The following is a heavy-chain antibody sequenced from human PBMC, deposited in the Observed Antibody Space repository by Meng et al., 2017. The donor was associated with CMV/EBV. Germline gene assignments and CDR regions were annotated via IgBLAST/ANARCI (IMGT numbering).Heavy chain of an antibody. CDR2: IKQDGSEK. D-gene: IGHD6-19*01. Sequence: GESLKISCAASGFTFSSYWMSWVRQAPGKGLEWAANIKQDGSEKYNVDSVKGRFTISRDNAKNSLYLQMNSLRAEDTAVYYCARDIRRQWLVRGDYFDYWGLGTLVTVSS. CDR1: GFTFSSYW. V-gene: IGHV3-7*01. J-gene: IGHJ4*02. CDR3: ARDIRRQWLVRGDYFDY.